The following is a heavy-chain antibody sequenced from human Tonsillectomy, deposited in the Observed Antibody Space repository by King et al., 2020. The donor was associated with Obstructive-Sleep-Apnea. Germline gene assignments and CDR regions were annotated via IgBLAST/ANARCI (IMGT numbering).Heavy chain of an antibody. V-gene: IGHV4-34*01. CDR1: GGSFSGYY. CDR3: ARGRVAVAGTSGYFDY. Sequence: VQLQQWGAGLLKPSETLSLTCAVSGGSFSGYYWSWIRQPPGKGLEWIGEINHTGSTNYNPSLYNPSLKSRVTISVDTSKNQFSLKLSSVTAADTAVYYCARGRVAVAGTSGYFDYWGQGTLVTVSS. J-gene: IGHJ4*02. CDR2: INHTGST. D-gene: IGHD6-19*01.